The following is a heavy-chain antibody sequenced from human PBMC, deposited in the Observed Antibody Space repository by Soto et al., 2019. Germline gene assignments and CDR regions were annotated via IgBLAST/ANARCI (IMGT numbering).Heavy chain of an antibody. D-gene: IGHD6-19*01. V-gene: IGHV4-61*08. CDR1: GDSINSVDYY. CDR3: ASSSYRSIAVKGFDA. CDR2: VYYSGNT. J-gene: IGHJ4*02. Sequence: PSETLSLTCAVSGDSINSVDYYWSWIRQPPGKGLEWIGYVYYSGNTNYKPSLKSRVTISVDRSKKQFSLKLRSVTAGDTAVYYCASSSYRSIAVKGFDAWGQGTRVNVSS.